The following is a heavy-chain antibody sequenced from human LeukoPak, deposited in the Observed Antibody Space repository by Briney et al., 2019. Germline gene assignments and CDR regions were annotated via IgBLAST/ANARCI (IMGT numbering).Heavy chain of an antibody. Sequence: GSVNGSCKASGYTFTSYGISWVRQAPGQGLEWMGWISAYNGNTNYAQKLQGRVTMTTDTSTSTAYMELRSLRSDDTAVYYCARCPTTSGGSCYSYFDYWGQGTLVTVSS. CDR3: ARCPTTSGGSCYSYFDY. CDR1: GYTFTSYG. V-gene: IGHV1-18*04. J-gene: IGHJ4*02. CDR2: ISAYNGNT. D-gene: IGHD2-15*01.